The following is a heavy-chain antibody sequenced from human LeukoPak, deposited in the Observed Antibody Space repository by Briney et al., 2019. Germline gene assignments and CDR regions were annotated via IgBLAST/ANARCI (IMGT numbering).Heavy chain of an antibody. CDR3: ASQKYSSSWSLHYYYYYMDV. CDR1: GGSISSSSYY. D-gene: IGHD6-13*01. V-gene: IGHV4-39*07. Sequence: KTSETLSLTCTVSGGSISSSSYYWGWIRQPPGKGLEWIGSIYYRGSTYYNPSLKSRVTISVDTSKNQFSLKLSSVTAADTAVYYCASQKYSSSWSLHYYYYYMDVWGKGTTVTISS. CDR2: IYYRGST. J-gene: IGHJ6*03.